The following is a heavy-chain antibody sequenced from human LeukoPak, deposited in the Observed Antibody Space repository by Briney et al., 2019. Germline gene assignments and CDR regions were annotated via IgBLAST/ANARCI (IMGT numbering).Heavy chain of an antibody. D-gene: IGHD3-22*01. CDR3: ATGITMIADYYFDY. CDR2: FDPEDGET. Sequence: ASVEVSCKVSGYTLTELSMHWVRQAPGKGLEWMGGFDPEDGETIYAQKFQGRVTMTEDTSTDTAYMELSSLRSEDTAVYYCATGITMIADYYFDYWGQGTLVTVSS. V-gene: IGHV1-24*01. CDR1: GYTLTELS. J-gene: IGHJ4*02.